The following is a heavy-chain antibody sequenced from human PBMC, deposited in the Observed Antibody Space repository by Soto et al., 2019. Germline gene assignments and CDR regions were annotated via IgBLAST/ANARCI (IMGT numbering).Heavy chain of an antibody. D-gene: IGHD5-18*01. V-gene: IGHV3-11*06. CDR2: ISSSGSYT. Sequence: QVQLVESGGGLVKPGGSLRLSCVASGFTFSDYYMSWIRQAPGKGLEWVSYISSSGSYTNYADSVKGRFTISRDNAKNSLYLQMSSLRAEDTAVYYCARDTAMDDYYYYGMDVWGQGTTVTVSS. J-gene: IGHJ6*02. CDR1: GFTFSDYY. CDR3: ARDTAMDDYYYYGMDV.